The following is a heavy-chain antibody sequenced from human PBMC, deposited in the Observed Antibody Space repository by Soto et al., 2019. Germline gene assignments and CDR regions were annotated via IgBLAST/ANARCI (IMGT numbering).Heavy chain of an antibody. V-gene: IGHV3-7*03. Sequence: EVQLVESGGASVQRGGSLRLSCAASGFSFGDYWMSWVRQAPGKGLEWVAHIKKDGSEKYYVDSVKGRFTVSRDNSRNALYRQMNSLRAEDTAVYYCAKLGSGYYTGLYFDYWGQGTLVTVSS. J-gene: IGHJ4*02. D-gene: IGHD3-3*01. CDR3: AKLGSGYYTGLYFDY. CDR1: GFSFGDYW. CDR2: IKKDGSEK.